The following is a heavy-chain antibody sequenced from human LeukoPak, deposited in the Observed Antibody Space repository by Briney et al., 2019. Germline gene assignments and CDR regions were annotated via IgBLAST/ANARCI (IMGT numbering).Heavy chain of an antibody. CDR2: LSGTGHNI. V-gene: IGHV3-23*01. CDR3: AKGFYVSGSSNFDY. CDR1: GFTFSSYA. J-gene: IGHJ4*02. Sequence: GGSLRLSCAASGFTFSSYAMSWVRQAPGKGLEWVSTLSGTGHNIYYADSVKGRFTVSRDNSKNTVYLQMNSLRAEDTAVYYCAKGFYVSGSSNFDYWGLGTLVTVSS. D-gene: IGHD3-10*01.